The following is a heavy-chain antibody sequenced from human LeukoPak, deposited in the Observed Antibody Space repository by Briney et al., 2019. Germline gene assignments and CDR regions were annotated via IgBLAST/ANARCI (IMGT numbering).Heavy chain of an antibody. CDR3: ARPKLRWSAYYYMDV. Sequence: EASVKVSCKASGYTFTNYTMNWVRQAPGQGLEWMGWINTNTGNPTYAQGFTGRFVFSLDTSVSTAYLQISSLKAEDTAVYYCARPKLRWSAYYYMDVWGKGTTVTVSS. D-gene: IGHD4-23*01. V-gene: IGHV7-4-1*02. CDR2: INTNTGNP. J-gene: IGHJ6*03. CDR1: GYTFTNYT.